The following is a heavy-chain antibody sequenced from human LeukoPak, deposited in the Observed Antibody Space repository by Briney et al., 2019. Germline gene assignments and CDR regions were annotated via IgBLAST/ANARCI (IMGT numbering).Heavy chain of an antibody. D-gene: IGHD5-18*01. V-gene: IGHV1-69*05. CDR3: ATHTDPHYYFDY. J-gene: IGHJ4*02. CDR1: GGTFSSYA. CDR2: IIPIFGTA. Sequence: SVKVSCKASGGTFSSYAISWVRQAPGRGLEWMGRIIPIFGTANYAQKFQGRVTITTDESTSTAYMELSSLRSEDTAVYYCATHTDPHYYFDYWGQGTLVTVSS.